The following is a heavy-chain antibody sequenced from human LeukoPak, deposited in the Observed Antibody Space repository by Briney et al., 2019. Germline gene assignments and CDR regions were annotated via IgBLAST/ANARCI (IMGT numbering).Heavy chain of an antibody. J-gene: IGHJ6*02. Sequence: GESLKISCKGSGYSFTSYWIGWVRQMPGKDLEWMGIIYPGDSDTRYSPSFQGQVTISADKSISTAYLQWSSLKASDTAMYYCARLSYNWNYYYGMDVWGQGTTVTVSS. CDR3: ARLSYNWNYYYGMDV. V-gene: IGHV5-51*01. D-gene: IGHD1-20*01. CDR2: IYPGDSDT. CDR1: GYSFTSYW.